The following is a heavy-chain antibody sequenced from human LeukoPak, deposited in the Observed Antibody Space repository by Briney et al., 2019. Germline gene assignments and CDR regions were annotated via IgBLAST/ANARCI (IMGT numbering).Heavy chain of an antibody. D-gene: IGHD3-22*01. J-gene: IGHJ4*02. CDR2: INHSGRT. CDR1: GGSFSGYY. V-gene: IGHV4-34*01. Sequence: SEALSLTCAVYGGSFSGYYWSWIRQPPGKGLEWIGEINHSGRTNYNPSLKSRVTISADTSKNQLSLKLSSMTAADTAVYYCARGPYYYDSSGQGVYWGQGTLVTVSS. CDR3: ARGPYYYDSSGQGVY.